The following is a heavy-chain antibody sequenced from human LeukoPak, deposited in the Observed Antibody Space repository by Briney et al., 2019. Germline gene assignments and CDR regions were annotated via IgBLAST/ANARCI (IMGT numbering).Heavy chain of an antibody. J-gene: IGHJ6*03. CDR1: GGTFSSYA. CDR3: ARDYDSRFRYFDINYYYMDV. CDR2: IIPIFGTA. D-gene: IGHD3-9*01. Sequence: GSSVKVSCKASGGTFSSYAISWVRQAPGEGLEWMGGIIPIFGTANYAQKFQGRVTITTDEYTSTAYMELSSLRSEDTAVYYCARDYDSRFRYFDINYYYMDVWGKGTTVTVSS. V-gene: IGHV1-69*05.